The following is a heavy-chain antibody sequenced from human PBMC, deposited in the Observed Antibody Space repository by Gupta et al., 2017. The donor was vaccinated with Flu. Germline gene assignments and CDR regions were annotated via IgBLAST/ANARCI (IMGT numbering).Heavy chain of an antibody. CDR3: AIVAATMDY. D-gene: IGHD5-12*01. J-gene: IGHJ4*02. V-gene: IGHV3-30*03. CDR1: GFTFSSYG. Sequence: QVQLVESGGGVVQPGRSLRLSCAASGFTFSSYGMHWVRQAPGKGLEWVAVISYDGSNKYYADSVKGRFTISRDNSKNTLYLQMNSLRAEDTAVYYCAIVAATMDYWGQGTLVTVSS. CDR2: ISYDGSNK.